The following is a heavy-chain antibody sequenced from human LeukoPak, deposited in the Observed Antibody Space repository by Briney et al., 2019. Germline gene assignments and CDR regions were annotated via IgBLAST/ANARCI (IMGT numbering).Heavy chain of an antibody. V-gene: IGHV3-23*01. Sequence: GSLRPSCAASGFSLSSYALTWVRQAPGKGLEWVSAISASGGSTYYADSVKGRFTICRDNSKSTLYLQMNRLRAEDTAVYYCAKKSVADIPPLYWGQGTLVTVSS. J-gene: IGHJ4*02. CDR2: ISASGGST. CDR1: GFSLSSYA. D-gene: IGHD6-19*01. CDR3: AKKSVADIPPLY.